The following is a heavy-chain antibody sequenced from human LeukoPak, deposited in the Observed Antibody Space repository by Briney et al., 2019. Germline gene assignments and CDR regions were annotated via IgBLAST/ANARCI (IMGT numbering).Heavy chain of an antibody. CDR3: ARGGTGYAFDY. J-gene: IGHJ4*02. D-gene: IGHD3/OR15-3a*01. Sequence: GGSLRLSCADSGFTVSINYMTWVRQAPGKGLEWVSLIYSGGKTYYADSVKGRFTISRDNSKNTLYLQMNTLRAGDSAVYYCARGGTGYAFDYWGQGTLVTVSS. CDR2: IYSGGKT. V-gene: IGHV3-66*01. CDR1: GFTVSINY.